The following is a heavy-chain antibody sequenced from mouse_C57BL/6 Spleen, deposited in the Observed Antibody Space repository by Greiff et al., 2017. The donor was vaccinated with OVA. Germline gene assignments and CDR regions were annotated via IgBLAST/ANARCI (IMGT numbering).Heavy chain of an antibody. Sequence: EVQLQPSGAELVRPGASVKMSCTASGFNIPDDYMNWVKQRPEQGLEWIGWIDPENGDTEYASKFQGKATITADPSSNTAYLQLSSLTSEDTAVYYCTRLRDYWGQGTTLTGSS. CDR2: IDPENGDT. CDR3: TRLRDY. V-gene: IGHV14-4*01. CDR1: GFNIPDDY. D-gene: IGHD2-2*01. J-gene: IGHJ2*01.